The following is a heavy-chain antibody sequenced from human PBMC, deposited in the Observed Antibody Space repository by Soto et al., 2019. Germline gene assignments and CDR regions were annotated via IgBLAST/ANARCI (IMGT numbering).Heavy chain of an antibody. CDR2: ISGCGGNI. CDR1: GFTFSRNA. V-gene: IGHV3-23*01. J-gene: IGHJ4*02. Sequence: GGSLRLSCAASGFTFSRNAMGWVRQAPGKGLEWVSVISGCGGNIHYSDSVKGRFTISRDKSQNTLYLQMNSLRVKDTAVYNCATQDFRGTTGATWGQGTLVTVSS. CDR3: ATQDFRGTTGAT. D-gene: IGHD1-1*01.